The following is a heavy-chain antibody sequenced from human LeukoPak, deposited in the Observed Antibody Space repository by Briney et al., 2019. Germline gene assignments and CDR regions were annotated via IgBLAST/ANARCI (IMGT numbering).Heavy chain of an antibody. V-gene: IGHV3-72*01. Sequence: GGSLRLSCAASGFTFSDHYKDWVRQAPGKGLEWVGRIRNKANSYTTEYAASVKGRFTISRDDSKNSLYLQMNSLKTEDTAVYYCARSGSSWTQIFDYWGQGTLVTVSS. CDR3: ARSGSSWTQIFDY. D-gene: IGHD6-13*01. CDR1: GFTFSDHY. CDR2: IRNKANSYTT. J-gene: IGHJ4*02.